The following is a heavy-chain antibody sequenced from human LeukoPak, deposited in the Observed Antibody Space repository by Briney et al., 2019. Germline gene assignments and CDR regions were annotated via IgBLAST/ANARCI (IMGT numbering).Heavy chain of an antibody. D-gene: IGHD6-13*01. J-gene: IGHJ4*02. CDR1: GGSISSSDNY. V-gene: IGHV4-30-4*08. Sequence: SEPLSLTCTVSGGSISSSDNYWSWIRQPPGKGLEWIGYIYYSGSTYYNPSLKSRVTISVDTSKNQFSLNLNSVTAADTAVYYCARGDLYSSSWYNWGQGTLVTVSS. CDR2: IYYSGST. CDR3: ARGDLYSSSWYN.